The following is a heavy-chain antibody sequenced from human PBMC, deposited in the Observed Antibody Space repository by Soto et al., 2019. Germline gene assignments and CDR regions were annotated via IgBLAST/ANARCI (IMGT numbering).Heavy chain of an antibody. CDR1: GGTFSSYT. Sequence: GASVKVSCKASGGTFSSYTISWVRQAPGQGLEWMGRIIPILGIANYAQKYQGRVTITADKSTSTAYMELSSLRSEDTAVYYCASRTGTTTYMIDYWGQGTLVTVSS. V-gene: IGHV1-69*02. CDR2: IIPILGIA. D-gene: IGHD1-1*01. CDR3: ASRTGTTTYMIDY. J-gene: IGHJ4*02.